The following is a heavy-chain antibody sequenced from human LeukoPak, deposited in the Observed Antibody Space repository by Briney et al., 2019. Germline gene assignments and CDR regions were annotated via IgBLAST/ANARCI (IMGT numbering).Heavy chain of an antibody. CDR3: ARPIAAAGQYYFDY. J-gene: IGHJ4*02. CDR1: GGSISSYY. CDR2: IYYSGST. Sequence: SETLSLTCTVSGGSISSYYWSWIRQPPGKGLEWIGYIYYSGSTNYNPSLKSRVTISVDTSKNQFSLKLSSVTAADTAVYYCARPIAAAGQYYFDYWGQGTLVTVSS. D-gene: IGHD6-13*01. V-gene: IGHV4-59*08.